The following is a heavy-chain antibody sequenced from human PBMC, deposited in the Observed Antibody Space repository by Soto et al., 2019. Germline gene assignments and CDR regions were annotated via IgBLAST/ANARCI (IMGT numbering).Heavy chain of an antibody. V-gene: IGHV4-39*07. D-gene: IGHD1-1*01. CDR1: GDSITSNSYF. Sequence: SETLSLTCTVSGDSITSNSYFWAWIRQPPGKGLEWIGSIYYSGTTYYNPSLKSRVTISVDTSKNQFSLKLSSVTAADTALYYCARRYGYSFDYWGQGTPVTVSS. CDR3: ARRYGYSFDY. J-gene: IGHJ4*02. CDR2: IYYSGTT.